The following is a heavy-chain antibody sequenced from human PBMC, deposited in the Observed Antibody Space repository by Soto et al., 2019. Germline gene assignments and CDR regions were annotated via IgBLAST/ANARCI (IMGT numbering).Heavy chain of an antibody. Sequence: QVQLVQSGAEVKKPGASVKVSCKASGYTFASYAISWMRQAPGQGLEWMGWISAYNGNTTYAQKLQGRVTMTTDTSTSAAYMELGSLRTGDTAVYYCARDPPPPDYWGQGTRVTVSS. CDR1: GYTFASYA. CDR3: ARDPPPPDY. V-gene: IGHV1-18*01. J-gene: IGHJ4*02. CDR2: ISAYNGNT.